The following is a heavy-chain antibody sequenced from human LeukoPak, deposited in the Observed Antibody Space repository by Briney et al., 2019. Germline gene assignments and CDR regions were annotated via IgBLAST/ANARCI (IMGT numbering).Heavy chain of an antibody. J-gene: IGHJ6*02. CDR3: ARGTPSSSGWLYYGMDV. CDR2: IYSGGST. Sequence: GGSLRLSCAASGFTVSSNYMSWVRQAPGKGLEWVSVIYSGGSTYYADSVKGRFTFSRDNSKNTLYLQMNSLRAEDTAVYYCARGTPSSSGWLYYGMDVWGQGTTVTVSS. CDR1: GFTVSSNY. V-gene: IGHV3-53*05. D-gene: IGHD6-19*01.